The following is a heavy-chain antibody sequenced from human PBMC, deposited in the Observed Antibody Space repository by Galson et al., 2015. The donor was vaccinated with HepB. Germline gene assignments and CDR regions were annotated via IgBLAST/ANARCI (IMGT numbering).Heavy chain of an antibody. CDR3: ARDLSGVAGRYYYGMDV. CDR1: GFTFSNAW. V-gene: IGHV3-23*01. Sequence: SLRLSCAASGFTFSNAWMNWVRQAPGKGLEWVSAISGSGGSTYYADSVKGRFTISRDNAKNTLYLQMNSLRAEDTAVYYCARDLSGVAGRYYYGMDVWGQGTTVTVSS. CDR2: ISGSGGST. J-gene: IGHJ6*02. D-gene: IGHD6-19*01.